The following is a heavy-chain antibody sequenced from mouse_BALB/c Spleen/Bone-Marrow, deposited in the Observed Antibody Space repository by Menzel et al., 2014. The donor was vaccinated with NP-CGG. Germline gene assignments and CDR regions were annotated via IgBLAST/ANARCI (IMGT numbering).Heavy chain of an antibody. J-gene: IGHJ2*01. CDR3: ARQGYPYFDY. CDR2: INSNGGST. Sequence: EVMLVESGGGLVKLGGSLKLSCAASGFTFSSYYMSWVRQTPEKRLELVAAINSNGGSTYYPDTVKGRFTISRDNAKSTLYLQMSSLKSEDTALYYCARQGYPYFDYWGQGTTLTVSS. V-gene: IGHV5-6-2*01. D-gene: IGHD2-14*01. CDR1: GFTFSSYY.